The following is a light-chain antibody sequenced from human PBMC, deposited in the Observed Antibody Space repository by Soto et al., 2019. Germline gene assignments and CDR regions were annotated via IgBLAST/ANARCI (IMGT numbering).Light chain of an antibody. V-gene: IGKV3-20*01. Sequence: EIVLTQSPGTLSLSPGERATLSCRASQSVSASHLAWYQQKPGQAPRLLIYGASSRATGIPARFSGSGSGTDFTLPISRLEPEDFAVYYCQQYDSPPRTFGQGTKVEIK. CDR2: GAS. CDR1: QSVSASH. J-gene: IGKJ1*01. CDR3: QQYDSPPRT.